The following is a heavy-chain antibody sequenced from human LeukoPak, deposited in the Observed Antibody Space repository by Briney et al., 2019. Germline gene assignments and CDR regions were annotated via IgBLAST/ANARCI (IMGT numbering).Heavy chain of an antibody. J-gene: IGHJ4*02. CDR1: GFTFSSHG. CDR2: ISGTGGST. Sequence: GGSLKLSCEASGFTFSSHGMSWVRQAPGKGLEWVAVISGTGGSTYSADSVKGRFTVSRDNSKNTLYLQMNSLRAGDTAIYYCAKGKGDSSYSAVDYWGQGTLVTVSS. V-gene: IGHV3-23*01. D-gene: IGHD2-15*01. CDR3: AKGKGDSSYSAVDY.